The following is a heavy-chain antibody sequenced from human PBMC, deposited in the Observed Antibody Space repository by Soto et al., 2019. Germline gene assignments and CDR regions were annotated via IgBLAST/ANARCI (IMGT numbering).Heavy chain of an antibody. V-gene: IGHV1-2*02. Sequence: ASVKVSCKTSGYTFVDHYLYWVRQAPGQGLEWMGWINPRNGDKKYAQKFQGRVTMIRDTIITTTYMDLSALTSDDTAMYYCARGHIQGPEEWFDPWGQGTLVTVSS. J-gene: IGHJ5*02. CDR1: GYTFVDHY. CDR2: INPRNGDK. D-gene: IGHD2-21*01. CDR3: ARGHIQGPEEWFDP.